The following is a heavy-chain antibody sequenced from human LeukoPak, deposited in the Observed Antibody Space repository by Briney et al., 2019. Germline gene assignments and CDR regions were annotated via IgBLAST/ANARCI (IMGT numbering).Heavy chain of an antibody. D-gene: IGHD3-10*01. J-gene: IGHJ4*02. CDR2: IYYSGST. Sequence: PSETLSLTCTVSGGSISSGDYYWSWIRQPPGKGLEWIGYIYYSGSTYYNPSLKSRVTISVDTSKNQFSLKLSSVTAADTAVYYCARVIFHSSRGAYYYGSGSLEKTSDYWGQGTLVTVSS. V-gene: IGHV4-30-4*08. CDR3: ARVIFHSSRGAYYYGSGSLEKTSDY. CDR1: GGSISSGDYY.